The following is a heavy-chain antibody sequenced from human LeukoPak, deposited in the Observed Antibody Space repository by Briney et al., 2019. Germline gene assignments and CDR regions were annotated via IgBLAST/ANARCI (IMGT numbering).Heavy chain of an antibody. CDR1: GFTFSSYS. D-gene: IGHD3-10*02. Sequence: GGSLRLSCEASGFTFSSYSMNWVRQAPGKGLEWVSDIVSSGSTMYYADSVKGRFTISRDNAKNSLYLQMNSLRDDDTAIYYCTRPLNGFNYARGIMDVWGQGTTVTVSS. V-gene: IGHV3-48*02. CDR3: TRPLNGFNYARGIMDV. J-gene: IGHJ6*02. CDR2: IVSSGSTM.